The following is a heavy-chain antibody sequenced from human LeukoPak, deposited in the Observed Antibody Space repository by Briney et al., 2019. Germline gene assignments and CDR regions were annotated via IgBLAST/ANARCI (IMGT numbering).Heavy chain of an antibody. CDR3: AKDRANWAIDD. D-gene: IGHD3-16*01. J-gene: IGHJ4*02. CDR2: IGGDGIA. Sequence: GGSLRLSCVASGFTSTDHPMNWVRQAPGKGLEWISYIGGDGIAFYADSVKGRFTASKDDARMSMYLQMNSLRVEDTAVYYCAKDRANWAIDDWGQGTQVTVSS. V-gene: IGHV3-69-1*01. CDR1: GFTSTDHP.